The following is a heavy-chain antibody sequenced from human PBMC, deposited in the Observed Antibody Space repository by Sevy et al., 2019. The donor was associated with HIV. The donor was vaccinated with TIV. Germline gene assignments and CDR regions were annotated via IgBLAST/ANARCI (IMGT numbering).Heavy chain of an antibody. CDR2: INEANGDI. V-gene: IGHV1-3*01. J-gene: IGHJ4*02. CDR1: GYTFTTSI. Sequence: ASVKVSCQASGYTFTTSIMHWVRQAPGQRLEWMGWINEANGDIKYSQKFQGRVTFTWDTSATTVYMELSSLRSEDTALYYCARGYDNSGYYPFDYWGQGTLVTVSS. D-gene: IGHD3-22*01. CDR3: ARGYDNSGYYPFDY.